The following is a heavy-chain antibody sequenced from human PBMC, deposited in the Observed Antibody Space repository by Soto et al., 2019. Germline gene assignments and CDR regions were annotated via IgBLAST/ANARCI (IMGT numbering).Heavy chain of an antibody. CDR1: GGSFSGYY. V-gene: IGHV4-34*01. CDR2: INHSGST. D-gene: IGHD6-6*01. CDR3: ARGPGGSSTRGY. Sequence: QVQLQQWGAGLLKPSETLSLTCAVYGGSFSGYYWSWIRQPPGKGLEWIGEINHSGSTNYNPSLKSRVTISVDTSKNQFSLNLSSVTAADTAVYYCARGPGGSSTRGYWGQGTLVTVSS. J-gene: IGHJ4*02.